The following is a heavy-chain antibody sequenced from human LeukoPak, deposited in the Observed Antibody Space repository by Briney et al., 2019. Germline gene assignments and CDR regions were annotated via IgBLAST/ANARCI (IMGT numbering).Heavy chain of an antibody. CDR1: GFTFSSYS. Sequence: GGSLRLSCAASGFTFSSYSMNWVRQAPGKGLEWVSYISSSSSTIYYADSVKGRFTISRDNAKNSLYLQMNSLRAEDTAVYYCAKDSAKKYDDYWGQGTLVTVSS. V-gene: IGHV3-48*01. CDR2: ISSSSSTI. J-gene: IGHJ4*02. CDR3: AKDSAKKYDDY. D-gene: IGHD2/OR15-2a*01.